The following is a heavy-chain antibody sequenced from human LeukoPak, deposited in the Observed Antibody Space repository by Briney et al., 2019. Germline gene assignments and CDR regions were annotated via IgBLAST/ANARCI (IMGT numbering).Heavy chain of an antibody. J-gene: IGHJ4*02. V-gene: IGHV3-74*01. CDR2: ISPDDKTT. Sequence: GGSLRLSCAASGFTVSKNWLHWVRQSPGKGLVWVSRISPDDKTTSYADSVKGRFTVSRDDAKKTLYLQMNSLRAEDTAVYYCASQPYWGQGTLVTVSS. CDR3: ASQPY. CDR1: GFTVSKNW.